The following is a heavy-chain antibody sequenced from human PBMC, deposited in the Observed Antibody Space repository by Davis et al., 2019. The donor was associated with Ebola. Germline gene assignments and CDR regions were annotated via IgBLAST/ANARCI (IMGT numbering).Heavy chain of an antibody. V-gene: IGHV4-59*08. CDR3: ARLHNWNGLDY. Sequence: LSCAASGFTSGRYAMSWVRQAPGKGLEWIGSISYNGDTDYNPSLRGRVTLSIDTSKNQFSLKLTSVTAADTAVYHCARLHNWNGLDYWGQGTLVTVSS. CDR1: GFTSGRYA. CDR2: ISYNGDT. D-gene: IGHD1-20*01. J-gene: IGHJ4*02.